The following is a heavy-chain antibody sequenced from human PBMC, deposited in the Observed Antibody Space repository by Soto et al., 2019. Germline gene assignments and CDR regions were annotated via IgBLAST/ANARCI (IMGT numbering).Heavy chain of an antibody. J-gene: IGHJ4*02. CDR1: GFTFSSYS. V-gene: IGHV3-21*01. Sequence: GGSLRLSCAASGFTFSSYSMNWVRQAPGKGLEWVSSISYSSSYIYYADSVKGRFTISRDDAKNSLYLQMNSLRAEDTAVYYCAREYSGYDYADYWGQGTLVTV. D-gene: IGHD5-12*01. CDR3: AREYSGYDYADY. CDR2: ISYSSSYI.